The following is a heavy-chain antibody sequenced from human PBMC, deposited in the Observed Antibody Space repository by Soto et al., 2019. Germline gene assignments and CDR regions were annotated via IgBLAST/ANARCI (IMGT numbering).Heavy chain of an antibody. CDR1: GFTFSSYG. CDR3: ARGIAAAAYYFDF. Sequence: QVQLVESGGGVVQPGRSLRLSCAASGFTFSSYGMHWVRQAPGKGLEWVAVIWYDGSNKYYADSVKGRFTISRDNSKDPLYLQMNSLRAEDTAVYYCARGIAAAAYYFDFWGQGTLVTVSS. D-gene: IGHD6-13*01. V-gene: IGHV3-33*01. CDR2: IWYDGSNK. J-gene: IGHJ4*02.